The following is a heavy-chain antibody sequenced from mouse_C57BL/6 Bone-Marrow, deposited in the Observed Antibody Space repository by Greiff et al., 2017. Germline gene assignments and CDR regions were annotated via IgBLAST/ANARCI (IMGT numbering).Heavy chain of an antibody. CDR1: GYTFTSYW. CDR3: ARSYYSSSWFAY. CDR2: IYPGSGST. D-gene: IGHD2-12*01. Sequence: QVQLQQPGAELVKPGASVKMSCKASGYTFTSYWITWVKQRPGQGLEWIGDIYPGSGSTNYNEKFKSKATLTVDTSSSTAYMQLSSLPSEYSAVYFCARSYYSSSWFAYWGQGTLVTVSA. V-gene: IGHV1-55*01. J-gene: IGHJ3*01.